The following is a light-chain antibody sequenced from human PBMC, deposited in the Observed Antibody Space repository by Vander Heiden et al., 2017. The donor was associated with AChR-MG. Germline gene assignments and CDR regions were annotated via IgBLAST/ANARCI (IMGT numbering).Light chain of an antibody. V-gene: IGKV3-20*01. CDR2: GAS. CDR3: QHYHSLPYT. Sequence: EMVLTQSPGTLSLSPGERTTLSCRASQSVNSKFLAWYQQRPGPAPRLLIYGASNRATGIPDRFSGSGSGTDFTLTISRLEPEYFALYYCQHYHSLPYTFGQGTKLEIK. J-gene: IGKJ2*01. CDR1: QSVNSKF.